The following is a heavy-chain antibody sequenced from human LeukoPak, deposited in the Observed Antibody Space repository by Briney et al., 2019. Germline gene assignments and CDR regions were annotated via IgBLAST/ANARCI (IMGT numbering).Heavy chain of an antibody. CDR1: GGPIRSYY. CDR2: IYYSGST. Sequence: WETLSLTCTVSGGPIRSYYWSWIRQPPGRGLEWIGYIYYSGSTNYNPSLKSRVTIAVDTSKNQLSLKLSSVTAADTAVYYCARGRATADYWGQGTLVTVSS. J-gene: IGHJ4*02. CDR3: ARGRATADY. D-gene: IGHD1-26*01. V-gene: IGHV4-59*13.